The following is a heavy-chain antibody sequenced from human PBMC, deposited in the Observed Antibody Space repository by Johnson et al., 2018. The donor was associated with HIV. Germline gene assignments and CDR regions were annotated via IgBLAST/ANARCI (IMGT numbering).Heavy chain of an antibody. CDR1: GFSFSSTW. CDR2: INADGSEK. D-gene: IGHD1-26*01. V-gene: IGHV3-7*05. CDR3: VRDPGWGALDI. Sequence: VQLVESGGGLVQPGGSLRLSCAASGFSFSSTWMTWVRQAPGKGLEWVAFINADGSEKTYMDSARGRFTISRDNAENSFFLQIHSLRAEDTAVYYCVRDPGWGALDIWGHGTMVTVSP. J-gene: IGHJ3*02.